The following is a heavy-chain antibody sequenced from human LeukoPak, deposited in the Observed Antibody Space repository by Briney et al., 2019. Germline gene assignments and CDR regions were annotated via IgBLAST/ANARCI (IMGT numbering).Heavy chain of an antibody. D-gene: IGHD2-2*01. V-gene: IGHV1-18*01. J-gene: IGHJ6*03. CDR2: ISAYNGNT. Sequence: ASVKVSCKASGYTFTSYGISWVRQAPGQGREWMGWISAYNGNTNYAQKLQGRVTMTTDTSTSTAYMELRSLRSDDTAVYYCARSPMAVVPAADYYYYMDVWGKGTTVTVSS. CDR3: ARSPMAVVPAADYYYYMDV. CDR1: GYTFTSYG.